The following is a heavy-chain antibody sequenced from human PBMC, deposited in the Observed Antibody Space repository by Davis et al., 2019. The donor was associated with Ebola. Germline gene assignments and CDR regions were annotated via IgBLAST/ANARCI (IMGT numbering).Heavy chain of an antibody. V-gene: IGHV3-13*01. Sequence: GGSLRLSCAASGFTFSSYDMYWVRQATGKGLEWVSGINTAGDTYYVGSVKGRFTISREDAQKSVYLQMNSLRAEDTAVYYCARETYYYDSSGYYRYYFDYWGQGTLVTVSS. J-gene: IGHJ4*02. D-gene: IGHD3-22*01. CDR2: INTAGDT. CDR3: ARETYYYDSSGYYRYYFDY. CDR1: GFTFSSYD.